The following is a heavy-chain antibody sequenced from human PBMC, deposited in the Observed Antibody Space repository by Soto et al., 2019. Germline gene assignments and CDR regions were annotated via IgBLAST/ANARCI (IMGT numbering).Heavy chain of an antibody. CDR1: GFSFSDYS. CDR3: ARLRKGILVTA. V-gene: IGHV3-48*02. CDR2: ISSSSAKT. D-gene: IGHD2-21*02. Sequence: LVESGGDLVYPGGTLRLSCVGSGFSFSDYSMNWVRQAPGKGLQWVSYISSSSAKTYYADSVKGRFTVARDKAKNVLLLQMISPGDDGTATYFCARLRKGILVTAWGQGARGTVSS. J-gene: IGHJ4*02.